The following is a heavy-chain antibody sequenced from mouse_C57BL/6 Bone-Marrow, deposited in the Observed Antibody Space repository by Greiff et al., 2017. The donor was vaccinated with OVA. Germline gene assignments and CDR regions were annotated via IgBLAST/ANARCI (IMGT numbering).Heavy chain of an antibody. CDR2: IDPETGGT. Sequence: VQLQQSGAELVRPGASVTLSCKASGYTFTDYEMHWVKQTPVHGLEWIGAIDPETGGTAYNQKFKGKAILTADKSSSTAYMELRSLTSEDSAVYYCTSLLRAWFAYWGQGTLVTVSA. CDR3: TSLLRAWFAY. V-gene: IGHV1-15*01. J-gene: IGHJ3*01. D-gene: IGHD1-1*01. CDR1: GYTFTDYE.